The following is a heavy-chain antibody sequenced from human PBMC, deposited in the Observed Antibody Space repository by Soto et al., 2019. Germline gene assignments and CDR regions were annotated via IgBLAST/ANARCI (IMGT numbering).Heavy chain of an antibody. Sequence: QITLRESGPPLVKPTQTLTLTCSASGFSLSRTGVGVAWIRQPPGKALEWLALIYWDDEKSYSPSLKGRLTITKDTSKNQVVLKMTNMDPVDTGTYFCARIRQWPQEYFHRWGQGTLVTVSS. CDR3: ARIRQWPQEYFHR. J-gene: IGHJ1*01. D-gene: IGHD6-19*01. V-gene: IGHV2-5*02. CDR2: IYWDDEK. CDR1: GFSLSRTGVG.